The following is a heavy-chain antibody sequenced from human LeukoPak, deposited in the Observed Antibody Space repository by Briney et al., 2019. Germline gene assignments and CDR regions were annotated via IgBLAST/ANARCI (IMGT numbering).Heavy chain of an antibody. V-gene: IGHV4-38-2*02. CDR1: GYSISSGYY. CDR3: ARTSYYDSSGYYFGWFDP. J-gene: IGHJ5*02. CDR2: IDHSGST. D-gene: IGHD3-22*01. Sequence: SETLSLTCTVSGYSISSGYYWGWIRQPPGKGLEWIGSIDHSGSTYYNPSLKSRVTISVDTSKNQFSLKLSSVTAADTAVYYCARTSYYDSSGYYFGWFDPWGQGTLVTVSS.